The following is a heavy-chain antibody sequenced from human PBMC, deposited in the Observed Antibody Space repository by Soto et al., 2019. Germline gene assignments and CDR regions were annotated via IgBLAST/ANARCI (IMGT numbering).Heavy chain of an antibody. CDR2: IYDSGAT. CDR1: GGSLSGGSYY. J-gene: IGHJ5*02. V-gene: IGHV4-61*01. D-gene: IGHD3-16*01. CDR3: ARDWGPYWFDP. Sequence: TGPGPRFSSETLSLTCTVSGGSLSGGSYYWNWIRQPPGKQMEWIGYIYDSGATKYNPSLKSRVTISQDTSKNQFSLKMNSVTPSDTAVYYCARDWGPYWFDPWGQGILLTVSS.